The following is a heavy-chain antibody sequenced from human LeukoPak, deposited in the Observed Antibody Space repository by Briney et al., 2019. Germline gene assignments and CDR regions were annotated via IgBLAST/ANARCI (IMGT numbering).Heavy chain of an antibody. CDR2: ISGSGGST. Sequence: PGGSLRLSCAASGFTFSSYAMSWVRQAPGKGLEWVSAISGSGGSTYYADSVKGRFTISRDNSKNTLHLQMNSLRAEDTAVYYCAKAKTVTTKYFDYWGQGVLVTVSS. V-gene: IGHV3-23*01. CDR3: AKAKTVTTKYFDY. D-gene: IGHD4-17*01. J-gene: IGHJ4*02. CDR1: GFTFSSYA.